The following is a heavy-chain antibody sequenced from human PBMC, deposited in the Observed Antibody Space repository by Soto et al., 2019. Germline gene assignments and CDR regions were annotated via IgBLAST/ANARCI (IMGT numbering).Heavy chain of an antibody. CDR3: ARDPGRGGDFDY. CDR2: IKQDGGAT. V-gene: IGHV3-7*01. D-gene: IGHD3-16*01. CDR1: GFTFTNYW. Sequence: EVHLVESGGGLVQPGASLRLSCAASGFTFTNYWMNWVRQTPGKGLEWVANIKQDGGATYYMDSVKGRFTISRDNAKNSLYLQMNSLRDEDTAVYYCARDPGRGGDFDYWGQGTLVTVSS. J-gene: IGHJ4*02.